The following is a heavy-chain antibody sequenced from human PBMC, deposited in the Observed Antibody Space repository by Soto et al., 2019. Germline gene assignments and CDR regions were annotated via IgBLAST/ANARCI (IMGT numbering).Heavy chain of an antibody. Sequence: ASVKVSCKVSGYTLTELSMHWVRQAPGKGLEWMGGFDPEDGETIYAQKFQGRVTMTEDTSTDTAYMELSSLRSEDTAVYYGATAWKRLVGIEYYMDVWGKGTTVTVSS. V-gene: IGHV1-24*01. D-gene: IGHD6-6*01. CDR1: GYTLTELS. J-gene: IGHJ6*03. CDR2: FDPEDGET. CDR3: ATAWKRLVGIEYYMDV.